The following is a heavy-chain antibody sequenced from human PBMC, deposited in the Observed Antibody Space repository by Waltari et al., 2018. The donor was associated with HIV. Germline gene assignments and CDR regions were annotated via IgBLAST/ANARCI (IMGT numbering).Heavy chain of an antibody. J-gene: IGHJ4*02. D-gene: IGHD6-19*01. CDR2: IYTSGST. CDR1: GGSISSGTYF. Sequence: QVQLQESGPGLVKPSQTLSLTRTVSGGSISSGTYFWSWIRQPAGKGLEWIGRIYTSGSTNYNPSLKSRLTISVDTSKNQFSLKLSSVTAADTAVYYCARTRIPSSGWYVDCWGQGTLVTVSS. CDR3: ARTRIPSSGWYVDC. V-gene: IGHV4-61*02.